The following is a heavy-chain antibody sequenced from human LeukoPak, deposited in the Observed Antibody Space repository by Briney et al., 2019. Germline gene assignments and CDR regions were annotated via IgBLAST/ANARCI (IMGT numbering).Heavy chain of an antibody. Sequence: GASVKVSCKASGYIFNTNGLRWGRQAPGQGLGWMGWINANTGSTNYAQIFQGRVHMTTDTSTATAYMELTSLRSDDTATYYCARDAFQGSSWSNWFDSWGQGTLVIVSS. D-gene: IGHD6-13*01. J-gene: IGHJ5*01. V-gene: IGHV1-18*01. CDR3: ARDAFQGSSWSNWFDS. CDR1: GYIFNTNG. CDR2: INANTGST.